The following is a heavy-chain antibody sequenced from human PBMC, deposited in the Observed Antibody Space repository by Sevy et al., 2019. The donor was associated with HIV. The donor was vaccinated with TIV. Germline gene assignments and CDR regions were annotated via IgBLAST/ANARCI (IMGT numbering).Heavy chain of an antibody. CDR1: DGSITSHY. V-gene: IGHV4-59*11. J-gene: IGHJ4*02. CDR3: ARGDSYHALDY. Sequence: GSLRLSCTVSDGSITSHYWSWIRQPPGKGLEWIGYIYYSGTTNYDPSLKSRVTFSLDTSRNQFSLKLSSVTAADTAVYYCARGDSYHALDYWGQGTLVTVSS. D-gene: IGHD2-2*01. CDR2: IYYSGTT.